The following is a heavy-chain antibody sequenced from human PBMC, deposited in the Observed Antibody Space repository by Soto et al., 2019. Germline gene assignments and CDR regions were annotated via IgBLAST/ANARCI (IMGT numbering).Heavy chain of an antibody. CDR3: ARVAEMGTVTKGFYYYMDV. V-gene: IGHV1-69*02. CDR2: IIPILGVA. CDR1: GSTFSNYT. Sequence: QVQLVQSGAEVKKPGSSVKVSCKASGSTFSNYTISWVRQAPGQGLEWMGRIIPILGVANYAKKFQGRVTLTAHKSTCTVDMDMSSLRSEDTAVYYCARVAEMGTVTKGFYYYMDVWGEGTTVTVSS. D-gene: IGHD4-17*01. J-gene: IGHJ6*03.